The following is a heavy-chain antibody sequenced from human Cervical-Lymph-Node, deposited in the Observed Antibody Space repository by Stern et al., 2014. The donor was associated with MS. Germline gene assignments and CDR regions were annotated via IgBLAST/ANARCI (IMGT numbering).Heavy chain of an antibody. Sequence: VPLVQSGTEVKKPRASVLVSCKASCYTFTTSGITWVRQAPGPGLEWMGWISADSGNTKYAQKFQDIVTMTRDTTTGTAYMEVRSLRSEDTAVYYCARDKMHAFDYWGQGTQVTVPS. CDR1: CYTFTTSG. CDR2: ISADSGNT. CDR3: ARDKMHAFDY. J-gene: IGHJ4*02. D-gene: IGHD2-8*01. V-gene: IGHV1-18*01.